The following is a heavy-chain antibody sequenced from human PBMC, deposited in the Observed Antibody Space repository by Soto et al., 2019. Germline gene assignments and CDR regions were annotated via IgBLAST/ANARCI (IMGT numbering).Heavy chain of an antibody. D-gene: IGHD3-3*02. CDR3: ARLALAYYYGMDV. J-gene: IGHJ6*02. CDR1: GGSISSGGYY. Sequence: PSETLSLTCTVSGGSISSGGYYWSWIRQHPGKGLEWIGYIYYSGSTYYNPSLKSRVTISVDTSKNQFSLKLSSVTAADTAVYYCARLALAYYYGMDVWGQRTTVTVSS. CDR2: IYYSGST. V-gene: IGHV4-31*03.